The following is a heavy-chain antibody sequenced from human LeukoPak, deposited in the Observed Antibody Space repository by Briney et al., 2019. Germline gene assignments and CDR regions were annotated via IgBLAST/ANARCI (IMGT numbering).Heavy chain of an antibody. Sequence: ASVKVSCKASGYTFTSYAMHWVRQAPGQRLEWMGWINAGNGNTKYSQKFQGRVTITRDTSASTAYMELSSLRSEDTAVYYCARGAIQQLVLDNWGQGTLVTVSS. CDR3: ARGAIQQLVLDN. V-gene: IGHV1-3*01. CDR2: INAGNGNT. J-gene: IGHJ4*02. CDR1: GYTFTSYA. D-gene: IGHD6-13*01.